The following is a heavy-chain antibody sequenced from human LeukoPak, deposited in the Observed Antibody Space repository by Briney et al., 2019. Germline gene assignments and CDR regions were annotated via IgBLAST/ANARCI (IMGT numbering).Heavy chain of an antibody. J-gene: IGHJ6*04. CDR3: VRMRGNSWLDV. CDR2: YSYRAKWSN. D-gene: IGHD2/OR15-2a*01. CDR1: GDSVSSNSAT. Sequence: SQTLSLTRAISGDSVSSNSATWNRIRQSPARGFEWQGRYSYRAKWSNDHAVTVKSRMTITPDTAKDQFSLQLDSVTAEDSAVYYCVRMRGNSWLDVWGKGTTVTVSS. V-gene: IGHV6-1*01.